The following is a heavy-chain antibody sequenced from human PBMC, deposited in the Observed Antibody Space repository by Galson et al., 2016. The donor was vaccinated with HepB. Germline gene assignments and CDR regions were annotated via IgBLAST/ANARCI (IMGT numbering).Heavy chain of an antibody. CDR3: AKDRGYHDSDSGEFDY. CDR2: ISGSGDGT. CDR1: GFSFNIYA. J-gene: IGHJ4*02. V-gene: IGHV3-23*01. D-gene: IGHD3-3*01. Sequence: SLRLSCAASGFSFNIYAMSWVRQAPGKGLEWVSGISGSGDGTYYADSVKGRFTISRDNFKDMIYLQMDSLRAEDTAIYFCAKDRGYHDSDSGEFDYWGQGTPVTVSS.